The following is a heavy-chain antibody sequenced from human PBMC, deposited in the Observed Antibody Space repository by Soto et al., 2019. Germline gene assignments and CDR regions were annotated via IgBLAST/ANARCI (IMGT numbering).Heavy chain of an antibody. CDR2: INAGNGNT. CDR3: ATYPSNYGMDV. CDR1: GYTFTSYA. J-gene: IGHJ6*02. Sequence: QVQLVQSGAEEKKPGASVKVSCKASGYTFTSYAMHWVRQAPGQRLEWMGWINAGNGNTKYSQKFQGRATITRATSASAACMELSSLRSEVTSVYYCATYPSNYGMDVWGQGTTVTVSS. V-gene: IGHV1-3*05. D-gene: IGHD3-16*01.